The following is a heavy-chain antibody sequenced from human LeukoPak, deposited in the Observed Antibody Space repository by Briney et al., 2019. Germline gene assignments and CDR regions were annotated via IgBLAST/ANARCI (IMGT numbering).Heavy chain of an antibody. D-gene: IGHD4-17*01. J-gene: IGHJ4*02. CDR3: AREDADYTFSFDF. V-gene: IGHV1-46*01. Sequence: VASVKVSFKASGYTFTRNYMHWVRQAPGQGREWMGIINPRGGSTTYAQKFQGRLTMTRDTSTSTVYMELSSLRSEDTAVYYCAREDADYTFSFDFWGQGTLVTVSS. CDR1: GYTFTRNY. CDR2: INPRGGST.